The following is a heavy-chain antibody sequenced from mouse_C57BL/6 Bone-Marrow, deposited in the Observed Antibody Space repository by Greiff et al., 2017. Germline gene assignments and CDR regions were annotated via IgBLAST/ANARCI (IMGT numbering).Heavy chain of an antibody. CDR1: GFTFSDYG. Sequence: EVKLMESGGGLVQPGGSLKLSCAASGFTFSDYGMAWVRQAPRKGPEWVAFISNLAYSIYYADTVTGRFTISRENAKNTLYLEMSSLRSEDTAMYYCARQRSYAMDYWGQGTSVTVSS. CDR3: ARQRSYAMDY. V-gene: IGHV5-15*01. J-gene: IGHJ4*01. CDR2: ISNLAYSI.